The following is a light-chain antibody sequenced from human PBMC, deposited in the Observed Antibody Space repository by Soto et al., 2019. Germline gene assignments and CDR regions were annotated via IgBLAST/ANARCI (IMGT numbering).Light chain of an antibody. CDR2: DAP. V-gene: IGKV3-11*01. Sequence: EIVLTQSPATLSLSPGERATLSCRASQSVSSYLAWYQQQPGQAPRLLIYDAPNRATGIPARFSGSGSGTDFTLTISSLEPEDFAVYYCQQRSNWYTFGQGTKLEIK. CDR3: QQRSNWYT. CDR1: QSVSSY. J-gene: IGKJ2*01.